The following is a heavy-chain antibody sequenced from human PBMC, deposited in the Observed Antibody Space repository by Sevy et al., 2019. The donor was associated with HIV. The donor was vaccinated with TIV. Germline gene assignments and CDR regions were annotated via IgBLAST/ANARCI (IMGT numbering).Heavy chain of an antibody. Sequence: KISCKASGYSFSSYWFGWVRQMPGKGLEWMGIIYPGDSDTRYSLSFQGQVTISVDKSFSTAYLQWSSLKASDTAIYYCARGARGTLPSFYYYGFDVWGQGTTVTVSS. CDR2: IYPGDSDT. CDR3: ARGARGTLPSFYYYGFDV. CDR1: GYSFSSYW. J-gene: IGHJ6*02. D-gene: IGHD1-1*01. V-gene: IGHV5-51*01.